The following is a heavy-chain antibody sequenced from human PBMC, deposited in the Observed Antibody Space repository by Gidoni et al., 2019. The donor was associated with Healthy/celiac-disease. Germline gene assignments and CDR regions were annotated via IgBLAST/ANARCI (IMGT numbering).Heavy chain of an antibody. CDR2: IYTSGST. Sequence: QVQLQESAPGLVKPSETLSLSCTVPGGSISSYYWSWIRQPAGKGLEWIGRIYTSGSTNYNPSLKSRVTMSVDTSKNQFSLKLSSVTAADTAVYYCARDDRLAVTNWFDPWGQGTLVTVSS. CDR1: GGSISSYY. V-gene: IGHV4-4*07. J-gene: IGHJ5*02. D-gene: IGHD4-17*01. CDR3: ARDDRLAVTNWFDP.